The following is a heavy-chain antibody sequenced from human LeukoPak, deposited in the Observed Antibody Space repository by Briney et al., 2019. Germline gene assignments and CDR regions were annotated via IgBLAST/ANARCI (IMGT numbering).Heavy chain of an antibody. V-gene: IGHV4-59*08. D-gene: IGHD4-17*01. CDR2: IYYTGNT. Sequence: SETLSLTRTVSGDSIRHYYWSCMRQPPGRGLEWIGFIYYTGNTNYNPSLKSRVTISVDTSKNQFSLRLSSVTAADTAFYFCARLRPTTWGDNFDDWGQGTLVSVSS. J-gene: IGHJ4*02. CDR3: ARLRPTTWGDNFDD. CDR1: GDSIRHYY.